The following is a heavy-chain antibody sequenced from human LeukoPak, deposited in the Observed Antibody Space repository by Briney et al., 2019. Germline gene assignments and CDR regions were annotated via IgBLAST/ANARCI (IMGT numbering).Heavy chain of an antibody. CDR2: ISYDGSNK. Sequence: GGSLRLSCAASGFTFSSYSMNWVRQAPGKGLEWVAVISYDGSNKYYADSVKGRFTISRDNSKNTLYLQMNSLRAEDTAVYYCAGTKLGIDAFDIWGQGTMATVSS. J-gene: IGHJ3*02. V-gene: IGHV3-30*03. CDR1: GFTFSSYS. D-gene: IGHD7-27*01. CDR3: AGTKLGIDAFDI.